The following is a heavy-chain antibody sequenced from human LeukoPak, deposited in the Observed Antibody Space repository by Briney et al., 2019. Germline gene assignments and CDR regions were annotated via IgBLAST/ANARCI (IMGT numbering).Heavy chain of an antibody. CDR3: ARGVGYCSSTSCYAYYYYGMDV. J-gene: IGHJ6*02. Sequence: SETLSLTCAVYGGSFSGYYWSWIRQPPGKGLEWIGEINHSGSTNYNPSLKSRVTISVDTSKSQFSLKLSSVTAADTAVYYCARGVGYCSSTSCYAYYYYGMDVWGQGTTVTVSS. CDR1: GGSFSGYY. D-gene: IGHD2-2*01. CDR2: INHSGST. V-gene: IGHV4-34*01.